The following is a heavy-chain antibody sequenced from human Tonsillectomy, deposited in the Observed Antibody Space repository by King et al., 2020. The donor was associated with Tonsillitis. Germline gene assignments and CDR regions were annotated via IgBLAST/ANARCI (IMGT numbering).Heavy chain of an antibody. D-gene: IGHD3-16*01. V-gene: IGHV1-69*01. CDR1: GDTFSNYA. CDR2: IIPMFDTT. J-gene: IGHJ6*02. CDR3: ARVGEGGPSSYYGMDV. Sequence: VQLVQSGAEVKKPGSSVKVSCKASGDTFSNYAISWVRQAPGQGLEWMGVIIPMFDTTSYAQRFQGRVTITADESTRTAYLELSSLRSEDTAVYYCARVGEGGPSSYYGMDVWGQGTTVTVSS.